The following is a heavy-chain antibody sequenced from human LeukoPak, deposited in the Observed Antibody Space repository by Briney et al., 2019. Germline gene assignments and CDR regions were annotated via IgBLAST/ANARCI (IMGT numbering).Heavy chain of an antibody. CDR1: GGTFSSYA. J-gene: IGHJ2*01. CDR3: ATRASVRCSGGSCYSEYWYFDL. Sequence: SVKVSCKASGGTFSSYAISWVRQAPGQGLEWMGGIIPIFGTANYAQKFQGRVTITADKSTSTAYMELSSLRSEDTAVYYCATRASVRCSGGSCYSEYWYFDLWGRGTLVTVSS. D-gene: IGHD2-15*01. V-gene: IGHV1-69*06. CDR2: IIPIFGTA.